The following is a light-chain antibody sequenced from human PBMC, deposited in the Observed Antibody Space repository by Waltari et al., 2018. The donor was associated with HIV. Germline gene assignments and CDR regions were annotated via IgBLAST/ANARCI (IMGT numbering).Light chain of an antibody. Sequence: TQSPLSLPVTPGEPASISCRSSQSLLNSNGFNYLDWYLQKPGQSPRLLIYLGSNRAPGVPDRVSCSGSGTDFTLKISRVEAEDVGVYYCMQALQTPLITFGQGTRLEIK. V-gene: IGKV2-28*01. CDR1: QSLLNSNGFNY. J-gene: IGKJ5*01. CDR3: MQALQTPLIT. CDR2: LGS.